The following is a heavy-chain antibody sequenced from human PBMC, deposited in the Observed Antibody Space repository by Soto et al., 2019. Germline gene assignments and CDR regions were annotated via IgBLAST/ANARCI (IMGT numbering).Heavy chain of an antibody. CDR1: GYTLTSYY. D-gene: IGHD4-17*01. Sequence: EASVKVSCKASGYTLTSYYIHWVRQAAGQGLEWLGIIHPSGGSPTYAQKFQGRVTMTTDTSTSTLYMELSSLRSEDTAVYYCVRDVQTTAARSDFDYWGQGTLVTVSS. CDR2: IHPSGGSP. J-gene: IGHJ4*02. V-gene: IGHV1-46*03. CDR3: VRDVQTTAARSDFDY.